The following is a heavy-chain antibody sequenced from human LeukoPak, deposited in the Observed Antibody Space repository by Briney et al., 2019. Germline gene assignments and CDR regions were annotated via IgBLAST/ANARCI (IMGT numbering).Heavy chain of an antibody. CDR2: ISSNGGST. CDR1: GFTFSSYA. Sequence: GGPLRLSCSASGFTFSSYAMHWVRQAPGKGLEYVSAISSNGGSTYYADSVKGRFTISRDNSKNTLYLQMSSLRAEDTAVYYCVKDRVSSGWHYWGQGTLVTVSS. V-gene: IGHV3-64D*06. CDR3: VKDRVSSGWHY. J-gene: IGHJ4*02. D-gene: IGHD6-19*01.